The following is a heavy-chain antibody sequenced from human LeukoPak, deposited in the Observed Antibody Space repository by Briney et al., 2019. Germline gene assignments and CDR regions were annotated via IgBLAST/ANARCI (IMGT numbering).Heavy chain of an antibody. D-gene: IGHD3-22*01. CDR2: IIPIFGTA. J-gene: IGHJ4*02. V-gene: IGHV1-69*13. CDR3: ASASYYYDSSGYPRTYYFDY. CDR1: GGTFSSYA. Sequence: SVKVSCKASGGTFSSYAISWVRQAPGQGLEWMGGIIPIFGTANYAQKFQGRVTITADEFTSTAYMELSSLRSEDTAVYYCASASYYYDSSGYPRTYYFDYWGQGTLVTVSS.